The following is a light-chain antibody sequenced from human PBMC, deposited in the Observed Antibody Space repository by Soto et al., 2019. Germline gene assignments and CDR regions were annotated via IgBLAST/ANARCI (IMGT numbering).Light chain of an antibody. Sequence: ILMTQSPATLSVSPGARATLSCRASQSVSNNLVWYQQKPGQAPRLLIYDASTRATGIPARFSGSGSGTEFTLTISGLQSEDFAVYYCQQYNNWPPWTFGQGTKVEIK. CDR3: QQYNNWPPWT. J-gene: IGKJ1*01. CDR2: DAS. V-gene: IGKV3-15*01. CDR1: QSVSNN.